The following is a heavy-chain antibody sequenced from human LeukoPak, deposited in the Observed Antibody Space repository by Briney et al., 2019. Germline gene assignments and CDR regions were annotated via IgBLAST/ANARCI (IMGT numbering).Heavy chain of an antibody. D-gene: IGHD6-13*01. Sequence: SVKVSCKASGGTFSSYAISWMRQAPGQGLEWMGGIIPIFGTANYAQKFQGRVTITADESTSTAYMELSSLRSEDTAVYYCAREAPDSSSWYLDYWGQGTLVTVSS. CDR2: IIPIFGTA. V-gene: IGHV1-69*01. CDR3: AREAPDSSSWYLDY. CDR1: GGTFSSYA. J-gene: IGHJ4*02.